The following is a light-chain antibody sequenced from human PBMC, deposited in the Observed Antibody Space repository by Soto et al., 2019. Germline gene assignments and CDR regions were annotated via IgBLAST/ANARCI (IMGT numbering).Light chain of an antibody. CDR3: QQYNSYPWT. Sequence: DIQMTQSPSTLSASVGDRVTITCRASQFISSWLAWYQQKPGKVPKLLIFHASNLESGVPSRFSDSGSGTEFTLTISSLQPDDFATYYCQQYNSYPWTFGQGTKVEI. J-gene: IGKJ1*01. CDR2: HAS. CDR1: QFISSW. V-gene: IGKV1-5*01.